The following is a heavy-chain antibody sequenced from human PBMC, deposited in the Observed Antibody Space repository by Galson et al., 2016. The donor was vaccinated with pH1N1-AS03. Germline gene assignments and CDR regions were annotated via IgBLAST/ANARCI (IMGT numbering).Heavy chain of an antibody. J-gene: IGHJ4*02. CDR2: IRNDGSNE. D-gene: IGHD3-10*01. CDR3: AKDQGGSGRPGY. CDR1: GFTFSYYG. V-gene: IGHV3-30*02. Sequence: SLRLSCAASGFTFSYYGMHRVRQAPGKGLEWVASIRNDGSNEHYADSVKGRFTISRDNSKNTLHLQMNSLTPEDTAVYYCAKDQGGSGRPGYWGQGTLVTVSS.